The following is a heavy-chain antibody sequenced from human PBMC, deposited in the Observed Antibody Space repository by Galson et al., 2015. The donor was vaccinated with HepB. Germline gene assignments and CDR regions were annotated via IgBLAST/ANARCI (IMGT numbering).Heavy chain of an antibody. V-gene: IGHV3-23*01. J-gene: IGHJ4*02. D-gene: IGHD6-19*01. Sequence: SLRLSCAASGFRFSNYGMTWVRQVPGKGLEWVSSITGDGGRTFIAASVKGRFTISRDNSKNTLYLQMNSLRAEDTAVYYCAKARRQWLAPYYFDYWGQGTLVTVSS. CDR3: AKARRQWLAPYYFDY. CDR1: GFRFSNYG. CDR2: ITGDGGRT.